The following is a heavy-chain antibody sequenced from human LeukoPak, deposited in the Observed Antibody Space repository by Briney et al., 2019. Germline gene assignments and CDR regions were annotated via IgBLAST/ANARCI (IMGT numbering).Heavy chain of an antibody. Sequence: ASVKVSCKAPTYTLTNYGISWVRQAPGQGLEWMGGISGYNGNTNYAQKLQGRVTMTADTSTSSAYMVLRSLRSDDTAVYYCASGGLTWEYYFDYWGQGTLVTVSS. CDR1: TYTLTNYG. V-gene: IGHV1-18*01. D-gene: IGHD1-26*01. J-gene: IGHJ4*02. CDR3: ASGGLTWEYYFDY. CDR2: ISGYNGNT.